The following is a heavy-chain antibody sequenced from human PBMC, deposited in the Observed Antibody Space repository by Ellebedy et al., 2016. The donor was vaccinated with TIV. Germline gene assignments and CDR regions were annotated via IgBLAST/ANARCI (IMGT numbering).Heavy chain of an antibody. V-gene: IGHV3-48*01. CDR2: ISSSSSTI. CDR1: GFTFSRYS. CDR3: VAAAGAGDDAFDI. J-gene: IGHJ3*02. D-gene: IGHD6-13*01. Sequence: GESLKISXAASGFTFSRYSMNWVRQAPGKGLEWVSYISSSSSTIYYADSVKGRFTISRDKAKNSLYLQMNSLRAEDTAVYYCVAAAGAGDDAFDIWGQGTMVTVSS.